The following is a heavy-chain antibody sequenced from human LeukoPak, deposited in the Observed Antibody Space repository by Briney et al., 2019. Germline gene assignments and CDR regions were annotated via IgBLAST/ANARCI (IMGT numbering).Heavy chain of an antibody. V-gene: IGHV4-34*01. D-gene: IGHD3-22*01. CDR2: INHSGST. CDR1: GGSFSGYY. J-gene: IGHJ4*02. Sequence: RTSETLSLTCAVYGGSFSGYYWSWIRQPPGKGLEWIGEINHSGSTNYNPSLKSRVTISVDTSKKQFSLKLSSVTAADTAVYYCARHLFGSGYYPDYWGQGTPVTVSS. CDR3: ARHLFGSGYYPDY.